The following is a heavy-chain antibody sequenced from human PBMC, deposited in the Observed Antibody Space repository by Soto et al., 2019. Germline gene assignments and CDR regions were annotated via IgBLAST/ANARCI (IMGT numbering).Heavy chain of an antibody. Sequence: SETLSLTXTVSGGSISSYYWSWIRQPPGKGLEWIGYIYYSGSTNYNPSLKSRVTISVDTSKNQFSLKLSSVTAADTAVYYCARAQLQGDYYYYGMDVWGQGTTVTVSS. V-gene: IGHV4-59*01. CDR2: IYYSGST. D-gene: IGHD4-4*01. J-gene: IGHJ6*02. CDR3: ARAQLQGDYYYYGMDV. CDR1: GGSISSYY.